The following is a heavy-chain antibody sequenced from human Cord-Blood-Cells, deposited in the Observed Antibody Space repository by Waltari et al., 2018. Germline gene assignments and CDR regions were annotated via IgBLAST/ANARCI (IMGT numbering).Heavy chain of an antibody. V-gene: IGHV3-21*01. D-gene: IGHD3-16*02. CDR3: ARTSYDYVWGSYRSGNWFDP. CDR1: GFTFSSYS. CDR2: ISSSSSYI. Sequence: GFTFSSYSMNWVRQAPGKGLEWASSISSSSSYIYYADSVKGRFTISRDNAKNSLYLQMNSLRAEDTAVYYCARTSYDYVWGSYRSGNWFDPWGQGTLVTVSS. J-gene: IGHJ5*02.